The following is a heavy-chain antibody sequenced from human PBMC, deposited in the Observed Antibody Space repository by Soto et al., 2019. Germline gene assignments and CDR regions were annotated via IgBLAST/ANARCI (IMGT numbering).Heavy chain of an antibody. D-gene: IGHD2-2*01. CDR1: GDTFTGYY. J-gene: IGHJ6*02. CDR3: ARDPLYCSSTSCYYYYGMDV. Sequence: GTSVKLSCKASGDTFTGYYIHWVRQTPGQGLEWMGWINANSGNTNYAQKFQDRVTITRDTSISTAYMELSSLRSEDTAVYYCARDPLYCSSTSCYYYYGMDVWGQGTTVTVSS. CDR2: INANSGNT. V-gene: IGHV1-2*02.